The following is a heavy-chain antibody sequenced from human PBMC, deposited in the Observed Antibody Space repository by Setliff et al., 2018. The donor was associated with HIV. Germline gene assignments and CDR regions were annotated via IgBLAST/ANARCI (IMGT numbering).Heavy chain of an antibody. CDR3: ASGEPYYYDSTGYSGNYFDY. V-gene: IGHV4-39*07. CDR2: IYHGGST. D-gene: IGHD3-22*01. CDR1: GGSISSSSYY. J-gene: IGHJ4*02. Sequence: PSETLSLTCTVSGGSISSSSYYWGWIRQPPGKGLEWIGEIYHGGSTNYNPSLKSRVTISVDKSKNQFSLKLASVTAADTAVYYCASGEPYYYDSTGYSGNYFDYWGQGTLVTVSS.